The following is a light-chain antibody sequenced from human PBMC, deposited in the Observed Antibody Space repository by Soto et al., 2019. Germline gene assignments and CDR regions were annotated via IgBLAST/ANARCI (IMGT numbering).Light chain of an antibody. Sequence: DIQLTQSPSTLSASVGDGVTITCRASQSVSNWLAWYQQKPGKAPKLLIYDASSTESGVPSRFSGSGSGTEVTLSISSLHPDEVATYYCHQYDSYSPSTFGQGTKLEIK. CDR1: QSVSNW. CDR3: HQYDSYSPST. J-gene: IGKJ2*01. CDR2: DAS. V-gene: IGKV1-5*01.